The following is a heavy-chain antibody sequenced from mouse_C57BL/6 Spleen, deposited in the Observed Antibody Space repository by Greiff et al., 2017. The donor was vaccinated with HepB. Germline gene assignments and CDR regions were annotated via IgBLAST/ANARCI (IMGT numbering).Heavy chain of an antibody. Sequence: EVHLVESGPGLVKPSQSLSLTCSVTGYSITSGYYWYWNRQFPGNKLEWRCYISYDGSNNYNPTLKNRISITRDTSKNKFFLKLNSVTTEDTATYYCSLNWGDAWFAYWGQGTLVTVSA. CDR1: GYSITSGYY. D-gene: IGHD4-1*01. J-gene: IGHJ3*01. V-gene: IGHV3-6*01. CDR3: SLNWGDAWFAY. CDR2: ISYDGSN.